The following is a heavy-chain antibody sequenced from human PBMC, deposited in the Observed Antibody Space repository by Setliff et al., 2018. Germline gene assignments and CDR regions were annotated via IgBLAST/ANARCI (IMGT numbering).Heavy chain of an antibody. J-gene: IGHJ4*02. Sequence: PSETLSLTCTVSDGSISTYYWSWIRQPAGRGLEWIGHIDPSGNTNYNPSLKSRVTISLDTSKSQFSLRLSSLTAADTAVYYCARHRRDSSGNYFVGLYYFDYWGQGTPVTVSS. CDR1: DGSISTYY. CDR2: IDPSGNT. V-gene: IGHV4-59*08. D-gene: IGHD3-22*01. CDR3: ARHRRDSSGNYFVGLYYFDY.